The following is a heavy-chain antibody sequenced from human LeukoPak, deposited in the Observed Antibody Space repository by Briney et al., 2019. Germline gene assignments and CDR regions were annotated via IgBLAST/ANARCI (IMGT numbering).Heavy chain of an antibody. D-gene: IGHD3-22*01. J-gene: IGHJ5*02. V-gene: IGHV4-59*10. CDR2: IYTSGST. Sequence: SETLSLTCAVYGGSFSGYYWSWIRQPAGKGLEWIGRIYTSGSTNYNPSLKSRVTMSVDTSKNQFSLKLSSVTAADTAVYYCARGHSSVNWFDPWGQGTLVTVSS. CDR1: GGSFSGYY. CDR3: ARGHSSVNWFDP.